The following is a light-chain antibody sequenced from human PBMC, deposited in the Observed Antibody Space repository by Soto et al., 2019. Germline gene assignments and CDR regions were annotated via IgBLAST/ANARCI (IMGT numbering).Light chain of an antibody. CDR2: DNT. CDR1: SSNIGAGYD. V-gene: IGLV1-40*01. CDR3: QSYDSSLSAVV. Sequence: QAVVTQPPSLSGAPGQRVTISCTGSSSNIGAGYDVYWYQQLPGTAPNLLIYDNTNRPSGVPDRFSGSKSGTSASLAITGLQAEDEADYYCQSYDSSLSAVVFGGGTQLTVL. J-gene: IGLJ2*01.